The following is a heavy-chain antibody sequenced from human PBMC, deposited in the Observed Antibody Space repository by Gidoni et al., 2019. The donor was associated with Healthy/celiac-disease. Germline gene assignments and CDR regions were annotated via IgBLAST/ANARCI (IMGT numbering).Heavy chain of an antibody. Sequence: EVQLVESGGGLVQPGRSLRLSCTASGFTFGDYAMSWVRQAPGKGLEWVGFIRSKAYGGTTEYAASVKGRFTISRDDSKSIAYLQMNSLKTEDTAVYYCTRGGQYYYDSSGYPFDYWGQGTLVTVSS. V-gene: IGHV3-49*04. D-gene: IGHD3-22*01. CDR2: IRSKAYGGTT. J-gene: IGHJ4*02. CDR3: TRGGQYYYDSSGYPFDY. CDR1: GFTFGDYA.